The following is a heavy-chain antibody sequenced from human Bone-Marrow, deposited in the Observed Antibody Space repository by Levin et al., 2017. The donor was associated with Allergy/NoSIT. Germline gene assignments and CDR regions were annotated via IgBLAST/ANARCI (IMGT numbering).Heavy chain of an antibody. J-gene: IGHJ4*02. D-gene: IGHD3-10*01. Sequence: GESLKISCAASGFTFSNAWMNWVRQAPGKGLEWVGRIKSKTDGGTTDYAAPVKGRFTISRDDSKNTLYLQMNSLKTEDTAVYYCTTRGYYGSGSYSKGALDYWGQGTLVTVSS. CDR2: IKSKTDGGTT. CDR1: GFTFSNAW. V-gene: IGHV3-15*07. CDR3: TTRGYYGSGSYSKGALDY.